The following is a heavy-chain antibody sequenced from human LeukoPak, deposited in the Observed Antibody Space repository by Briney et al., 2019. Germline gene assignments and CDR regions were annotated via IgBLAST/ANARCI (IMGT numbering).Heavy chain of an antibody. V-gene: IGHV3-11*01. D-gene: IGHD3-16*02. Sequence: GVSLRLSCAASGFSFSDYHMSWLRQAPGKGLEWVSYISSSGSTIYYADPVKGRFTISRDNAKNSLSLQLDSLRAEDTAVYYCARESRRYYDYVWGSYPDYWGQGTLVTVSS. CDR2: ISSSGSTI. CDR1: GFSFSDYH. CDR3: ARESRRYYDYVWGSYPDY. J-gene: IGHJ4*02.